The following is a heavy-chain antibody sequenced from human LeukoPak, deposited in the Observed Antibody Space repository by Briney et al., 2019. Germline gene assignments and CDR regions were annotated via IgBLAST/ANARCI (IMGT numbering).Heavy chain of an antibody. V-gene: IGHV5-51*01. CDR1: GYYFTSNW. J-gene: IGHJ4*02. D-gene: IGHD6-13*01. CDR3: ARVTGSSLRFCYFDF. Sequence: GESLKISRKGSGYYFTSNWIGLVRQMPGKGLEVMGIIHPGDSDTRYSPSFQGQVTISADKSFSTAYLQWSGLKASDTAIYFCARVTGSSLRFCYFDFWGPGTLVTVSS. CDR2: IHPGDSDT.